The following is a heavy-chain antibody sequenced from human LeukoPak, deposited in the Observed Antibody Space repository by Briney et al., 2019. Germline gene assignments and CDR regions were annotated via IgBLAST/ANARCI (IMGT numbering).Heavy chain of an antibody. Sequence: SETLSLTCAVSGASISSHYWSWIRQPPGKGLEWIGYTSGSISDNPSLESRVAVSVDPSQNQVSLSLTSVTAADTAVYYCARVLAIFGLDTTDFYMDVWGKGTTVTVSS. CDR1: GASISSHY. D-gene: IGHD3/OR15-3a*01. V-gene: IGHV4-59*11. CDR2: TSGSI. J-gene: IGHJ6*03. CDR3: ARVLAIFGLDTTDFYMDV.